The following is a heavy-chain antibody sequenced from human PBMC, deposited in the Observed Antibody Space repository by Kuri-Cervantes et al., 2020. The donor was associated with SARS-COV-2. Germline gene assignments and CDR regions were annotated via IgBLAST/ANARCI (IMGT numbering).Heavy chain of an antibody. V-gene: IGHV3-43*01. J-gene: IGHJ4*02. CDR1: GFTFDDYT. Sequence: GESLKISCAASGFTFDDYTMHWVRQAPGKGLEWVSLISWDGGSTYYADSVKGRFTISRDNSKNSLYLQMNSLKTEDTAVYYCTTGGAVWGQGTLVTVSS. D-gene: IGHD4-17*01. CDR2: ISWDGGST. CDR3: TTGGAV.